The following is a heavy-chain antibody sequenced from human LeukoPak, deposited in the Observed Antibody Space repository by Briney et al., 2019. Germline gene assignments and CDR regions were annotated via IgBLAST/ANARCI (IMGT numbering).Heavy chain of an antibody. D-gene: IGHD3-22*01. J-gene: IGHJ5*02. CDR1: GGAISSYY. V-gene: IGHV4-4*07. CDR3: ARNYYDSSGYRGDWFDP. Sequence: PSETLSLTCTVSGGAISSYYWGWIRQPAGKGLEWIGRIYTSGSTNYNPSLKSRVTLSVDTSKNPFSLKLSSVTAADTAVYYCARNYYDSSGYRGDWFDPWGQGTLVTVSS. CDR2: IYTSGST.